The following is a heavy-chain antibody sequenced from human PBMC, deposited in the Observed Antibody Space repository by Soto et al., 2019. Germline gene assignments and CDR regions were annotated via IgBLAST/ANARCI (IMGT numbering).Heavy chain of an antibody. V-gene: IGHV1-69*02. CDR2: VNPIVSMS. D-gene: IGHD3-10*01. CDR3: ASSYGSGYRAFDY. J-gene: IGHJ4*02. CDR1: GDTFNFYS. Sequence: QVQLVQSGAEVKRPGSSVKVSCKGSGDTFNFYSINWVRQPPGLVLEWMGRVNPIVSMSNYAQKFQGRVTMTADKSTSTAYMELSSLRSEDTAIYYCASSYGSGYRAFDYWGQGALVTVSS.